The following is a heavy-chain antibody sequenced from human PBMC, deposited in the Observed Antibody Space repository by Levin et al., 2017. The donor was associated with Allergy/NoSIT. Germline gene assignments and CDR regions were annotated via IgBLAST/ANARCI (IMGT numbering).Heavy chain of an antibody. CDR3: ARDRGGSYTPGY. V-gene: IGHV3-74*01. CDR2: ISGDGSTT. J-gene: IGHJ4*02. D-gene: IGHD1-26*01. Sequence: LSLTCAASGFTFSSYWMHWVRQAPGKGLVWVSRISGDGSTTSYADSVKGRFTISRDSAKNTLFLQMNSLRAEDTAVYYCARDRGGSYTPGYWGQGTLVTVSS. CDR1: GFTFSSYW.